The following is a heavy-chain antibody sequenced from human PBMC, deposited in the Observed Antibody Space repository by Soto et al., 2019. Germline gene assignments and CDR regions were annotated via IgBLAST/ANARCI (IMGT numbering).Heavy chain of an antibody. J-gene: IGHJ3*02. CDR1: GFTFSSYA. CDR3: ARTGGSSSSVDAFDI. V-gene: IGHV3-30*04. D-gene: IGHD6-6*01. Sequence: GGSLRLSCAASGFTFSSYAMHWVRQAPGKGLEWVAVISYDGSNKYYADSMKGRFTISRDNSKNTLYLQMNSLRAEDTAVYYCARTGGSSSSVDAFDIWGQGTMVTVSS. CDR2: ISYDGSNK.